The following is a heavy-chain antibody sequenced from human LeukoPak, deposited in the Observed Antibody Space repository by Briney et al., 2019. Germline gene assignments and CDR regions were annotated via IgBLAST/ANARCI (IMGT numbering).Heavy chain of an antibody. J-gene: IGHJ4*02. Sequence: GASVKVSCKVSGYTLTELSMHWVRQAPGQGLEWMGWISAYNGNTNYAQKLQGRVTMTTDTSTSTAYMELRSLRSDDTAVYYCARAGSYWVSGYFDYWGQGTLVTVSS. V-gene: IGHV1-18*01. CDR1: GYTLTELS. CDR2: ISAYNGNT. CDR3: ARAGSYWVSGYFDY. D-gene: IGHD1-26*01.